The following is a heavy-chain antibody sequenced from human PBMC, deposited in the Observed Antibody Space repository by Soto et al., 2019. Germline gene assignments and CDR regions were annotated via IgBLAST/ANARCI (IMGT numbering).Heavy chain of an antibody. Sequence: QVQLVQSGAEVKKPGSSVKVSCKASGGTFSSYAVSWVRQAPGQGLEWMGGIIPIFGTADYAQKFQGRVTIAADESTSTAYMELSSLRSEDTAVYYCARNVPAAGDYYGMDVGGQGTTVTVSS. D-gene: IGHD2-2*01. CDR1: GGTFSSYA. CDR3: ARNVPAAGDYYGMDV. V-gene: IGHV1-69*12. J-gene: IGHJ6*02. CDR2: IIPIFGTA.